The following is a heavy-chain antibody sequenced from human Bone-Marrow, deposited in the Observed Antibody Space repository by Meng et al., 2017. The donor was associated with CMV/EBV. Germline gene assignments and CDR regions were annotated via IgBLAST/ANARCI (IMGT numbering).Heavy chain of an antibody. CDR2: IYYSGST. CDR1: GGSIRSYY. D-gene: IGHD4-17*01. Sequence: SETLSLTCTVSGGSIRSYYWSWIRQPPGKGLEWLGYIYYSGSTNYNPSLKSRVTISVDTSKNQFSLKLSSVTAADTAVYYCARDTERLRLDYWGQGTLVTVSS. CDR3: ARDTERLRLDY. J-gene: IGHJ4*02. V-gene: IGHV4-59*01.